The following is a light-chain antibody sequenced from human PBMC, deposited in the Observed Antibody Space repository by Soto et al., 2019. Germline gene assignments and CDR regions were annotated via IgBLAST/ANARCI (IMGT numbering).Light chain of an antibody. CDR3: QQYNNWKT. Sequence: EIVMTQSPATLSVSPGERATLSCRASQSVSSNLAWYQPKPGQAPRLLIYGATTRATGIPGRFSGSGSGTEFTLTISSLQSEDTAVYYCQQYNNWKTFGQGTKVEIK. J-gene: IGKJ1*01. V-gene: IGKV3-15*01. CDR1: QSVSSN. CDR2: GAT.